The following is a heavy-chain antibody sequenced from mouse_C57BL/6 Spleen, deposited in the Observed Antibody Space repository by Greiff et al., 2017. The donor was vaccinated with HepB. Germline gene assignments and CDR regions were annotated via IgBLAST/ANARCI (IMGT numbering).Heavy chain of an antibody. D-gene: IGHD2-3*01. CDR2: ISSGGDYI. CDR3: TRVDGYSSYAMDY. Sequence: DVHLVESGEGLVKPGGSLKLSCAASGFTFSSYAMSWVRQTPEKRLEWVAYISSGGDYIYYADTVKGRFTISRDNARNTLYLQMSSLKSEDTAMYYCTRVDGYSSYAMDYWGQGTSVTVSS. V-gene: IGHV5-9-1*02. CDR1: GFTFSSYA. J-gene: IGHJ4*01.